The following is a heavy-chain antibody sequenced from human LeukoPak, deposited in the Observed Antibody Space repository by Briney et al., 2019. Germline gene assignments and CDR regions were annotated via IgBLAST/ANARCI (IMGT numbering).Heavy chain of an antibody. Sequence: PSETLSLTCTVSGGSISSYFWSWIRQPPGKGLEWIGYIYYSGSTNYNPSLKSRVTISVDTSKNQFSLKLTSVSAADTAVYYCARTTEGGYTYGYFYYYYMDVWGKGTTVTISS. J-gene: IGHJ6*03. V-gene: IGHV4-59*01. CDR2: IYYSGST. CDR3: ARTTEGGYTYGYFYYYYMDV. D-gene: IGHD5-18*01. CDR1: GGSISSYF.